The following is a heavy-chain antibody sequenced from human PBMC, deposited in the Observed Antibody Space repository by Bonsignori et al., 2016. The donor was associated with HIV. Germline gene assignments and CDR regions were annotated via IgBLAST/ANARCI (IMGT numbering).Heavy chain of an antibody. Sequence: VRQAPGKGLEWVSYITGSGSTIYYADSVKGRFTISRDNAKNSLYLQMNSLRAEDTAVYYCARGGYCSSITCYTTGLFDYWGQGTLVTVSS. D-gene: IGHD2-2*01. V-gene: IGHV3-48*03. J-gene: IGHJ4*02. CDR2: ITGSGSTI. CDR3: ARGGYCSSITCYTTGLFDY.